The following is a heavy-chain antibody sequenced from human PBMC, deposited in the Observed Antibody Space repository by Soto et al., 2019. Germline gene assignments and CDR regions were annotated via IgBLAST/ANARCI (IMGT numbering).Heavy chain of an antibody. V-gene: IGHV1-2*02. CDR2: INPYSGGT. D-gene: IGHD2-21*01. J-gene: IGHJ4*02. CDR3: ARPKYGETYFDS. CDR1: GYTFTDHY. Sequence: VKVSCQASGYTFTDHYIHWLRQDPGQSLEWMGWINPYSGGTHFARKFQDRVTMARDTSVSTAYMELSSLKSDDTAVYYCARPKYGETYFDSWGQGTVVTVSS.